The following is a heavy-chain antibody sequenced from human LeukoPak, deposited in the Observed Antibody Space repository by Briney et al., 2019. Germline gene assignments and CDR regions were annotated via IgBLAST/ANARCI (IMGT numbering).Heavy chain of an antibody. J-gene: IGHJ4*02. CDR2: IYYSGST. CDR3: ARQALAAGF. V-gene: IGHV4-39*01. Sequence: SETLSLTCTVSGGSISSSSYYWGWIRQPPGQGLEWIGSIYYSGSTYYNPSLKSRVTISVDTSKNQFSLKLSSVTAADTAVYYRARQALAAGFWGQGTLVTVSS. D-gene: IGHD6-13*01. CDR1: GGSISSSSYY.